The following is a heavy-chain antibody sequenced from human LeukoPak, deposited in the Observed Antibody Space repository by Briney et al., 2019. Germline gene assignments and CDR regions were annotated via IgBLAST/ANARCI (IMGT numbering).Heavy chain of an antibody. CDR1: GFSFSSYW. Sequence: GGSLRLSCEASGFSFSSYWMTWVRQPPGKGPEWVANIRQDESERYSVDSVKGRFTISRDNAKNSVYLHMNSLRAEDTALYYCARLSAYYYGSYFYYYMDVWGKGTTVTVSS. CDR3: ARLSAYYYGSYFYYYMDV. CDR2: IRQDESER. J-gene: IGHJ6*03. D-gene: IGHD3-10*01. V-gene: IGHV3-7*01.